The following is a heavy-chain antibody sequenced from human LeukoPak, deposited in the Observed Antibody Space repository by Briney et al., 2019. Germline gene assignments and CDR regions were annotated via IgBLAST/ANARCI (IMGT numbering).Heavy chain of an antibody. J-gene: IGHJ4*02. CDR3: TRHISFGVVSFDY. D-gene: IGHD3-3*01. Sequence: SETLSLTCTVSGGSISSSSYYWGWIRQPPGKGLEWTGSIYYSGSTYYNPSLKSRVTISVDTSKNHFSLKLSSVTAADTAVYYCTRHISFGVVSFDYWGQGTLVTVSS. CDR2: IYYSGST. V-gene: IGHV4-39*01. CDR1: GGSISSSSYY.